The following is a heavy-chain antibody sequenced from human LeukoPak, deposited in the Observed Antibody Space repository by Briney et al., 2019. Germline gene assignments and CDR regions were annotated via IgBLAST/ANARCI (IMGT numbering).Heavy chain of an antibody. Sequence: SVTVTFKFFVGTFIYCAITWLRQAPGQGREWVGRIIPLFGTTKSAQGFQDRVTLSADKPTNTAYMELTSLRSDDTAVYYCARGAFTPVITFGPFYFESWGQGTLITVSS. V-gene: IGHV1-69*06. CDR2: IIPLFGTT. CDR3: ARGAFTPVITFGPFYFES. CDR1: VGTFIYCA. J-gene: IGHJ4*02. D-gene: IGHD3-16*01.